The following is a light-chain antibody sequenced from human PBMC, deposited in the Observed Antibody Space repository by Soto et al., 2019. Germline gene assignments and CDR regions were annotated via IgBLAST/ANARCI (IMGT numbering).Light chain of an antibody. CDR1: SSDVGGYNY. CDR3: SSYAASNNFYFV. J-gene: IGLJ3*02. Sequence: QSVLTQPPSASGSPGQSVTIPCTGTSSDVGGYNYVSWYQQYPGRAPKLMIYDVTKRPSGVPDRFSGSKSGNTASLTVSGLQAEDEADYYCSSYAASNNFYFVFGGGTKVTVL. CDR2: DVT. V-gene: IGLV2-8*01.